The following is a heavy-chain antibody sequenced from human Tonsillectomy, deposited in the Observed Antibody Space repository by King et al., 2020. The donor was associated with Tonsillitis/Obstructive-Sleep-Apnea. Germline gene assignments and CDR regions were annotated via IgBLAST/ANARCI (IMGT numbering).Heavy chain of an antibody. CDR2: ISGSGGST. CDR1: GFTFSSYA. Sequence: VQLVESGGGLVQPGGSLRLSCAASGFTFSSYAMSWVRQAPGKGLEWVSAISGSGGSTYYADSVKGRFTISRDNSKNTLYLQMNSLRAEDTAVYYCVRASNYDFWSGHWGWGQGTLVTVSS. CDR3: VRASNYDFWSGHWG. J-gene: IGHJ4*02. D-gene: IGHD3-3*01. V-gene: IGHV3-23*04.